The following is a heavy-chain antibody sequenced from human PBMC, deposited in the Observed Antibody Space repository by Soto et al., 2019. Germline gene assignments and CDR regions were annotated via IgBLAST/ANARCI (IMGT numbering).Heavy chain of an antibody. CDR2: ISYDGRDD. CDR3: ARDLNPTDSSNRGGHSDAFDI. J-gene: IGHJ3*02. V-gene: IGHV3-33*08. Sequence: QSGGSLRLSCAVSGFTFRRYGMHWVRQAPGKGLEWVAVISYDGRDDVYAESVKGRFSISRDNSRSRIYLQISDPRVEDTAVYYCARDLNPTDSSNRGGHSDAFDIWGQGAMVTVSS. D-gene: IGHD2-21*01. CDR1: GFTFRRYG.